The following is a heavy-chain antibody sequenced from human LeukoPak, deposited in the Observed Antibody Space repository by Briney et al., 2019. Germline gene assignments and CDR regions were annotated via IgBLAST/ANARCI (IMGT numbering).Heavy chain of an antibody. V-gene: IGHV3-66*01. CDR2: IYSGDST. D-gene: IGHD3-16*01. Sequence: PGGSLRLSCEASGFTASGNYMRWVRQAPGKGLEWVSIIYSGDSTYYADSVKGRFTISRDNSKNTLYLQMNSLRAEDTAVYYCARVLWEKDGFIGAFDIWGQGTMVTVSS. CDR1: GFTASGNY. CDR3: ARVLWEKDGFIGAFDI. J-gene: IGHJ3*02.